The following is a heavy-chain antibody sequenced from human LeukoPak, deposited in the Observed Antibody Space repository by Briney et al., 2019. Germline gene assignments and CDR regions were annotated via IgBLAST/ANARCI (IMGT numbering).Heavy chain of an antibody. CDR2: ISPSGGTS. CDR3: ARVRSYHYYFDY. D-gene: IGHD5-12*01. Sequence: PGGSLRLSCAASGFTFSSYGISWVRQAPGKGLEWVSGISPSGGTSYYADSVKGRFTISRDNSKNTMYLQMNSLRAEDTALYYCARVRSYHYYFDYWGQGTLVTVSS. CDR1: GFTFSSYG. V-gene: IGHV3-23*01. J-gene: IGHJ4*02.